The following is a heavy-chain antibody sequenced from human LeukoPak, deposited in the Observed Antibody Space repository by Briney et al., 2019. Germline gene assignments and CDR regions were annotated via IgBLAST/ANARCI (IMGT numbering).Heavy chain of an antibody. CDR2: ISAYNGNT. J-gene: IGHJ4*02. V-gene: IGHV1-18*01. D-gene: IGHD6-19*01. CDR3: ARGPLGRGWYYFDY. CDR1: GYTFTSYG. Sequence: ASVKVSCKASGYTFTSYGISWVRQAPGQGLEWMGWISAYNGNTNYAQKLQGRVTMTTDTFTSTAYMELRSLRSDDTAVYYCARGPLGRGWYYFDYWGQGTLVTVSS.